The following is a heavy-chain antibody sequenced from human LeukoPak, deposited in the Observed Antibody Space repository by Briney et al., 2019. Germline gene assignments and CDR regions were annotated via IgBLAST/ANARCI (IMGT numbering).Heavy chain of an antibody. CDR3: ARGSNWGGFDY. Sequence: SETLSLTCTVSGGSVSSGSYYWSWIRQPPGKGLEWIGYIYYSGSTNYNPSLKSRVTISVDTSKNQFSPKLSSVTAADTAVYYCARGSNWGGFDYWGQGTLVTVSS. CDR2: IYYSGST. CDR1: GGSVSSGSYY. D-gene: IGHD7-27*01. J-gene: IGHJ4*02. V-gene: IGHV4-61*01.